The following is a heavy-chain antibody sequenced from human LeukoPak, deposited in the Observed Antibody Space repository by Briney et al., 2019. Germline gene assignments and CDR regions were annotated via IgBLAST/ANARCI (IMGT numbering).Heavy chain of an antibody. V-gene: IGHV4-59*01. CDR3: ARATDDYGGSVDC. CDR2: IYYSGST. Sequence: SETLSLTCTVSGGSISGYFWSWIRQPPGKGLEWIGYIYYSGSTNYNPSLKSRATISVDTSKNQFSLKLSSVTAADTAVYYCARATDDYGGSVDCWGQGTLVTVSS. D-gene: IGHD4-23*01. J-gene: IGHJ4*02. CDR1: GGSISGYF.